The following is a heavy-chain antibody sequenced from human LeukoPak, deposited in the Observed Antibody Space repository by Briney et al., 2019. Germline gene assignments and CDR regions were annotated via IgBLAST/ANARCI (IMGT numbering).Heavy chain of an antibody. J-gene: IGHJ4*02. D-gene: IGHD4-17*01. CDR1: GGSISSYY. V-gene: IGHV4-59*01. CDR2: IYYSGST. CDR3: ARVYGDYAYYFDY. Sequence: PSETLSLTCTVSGGSISSYYWSWIRQPPGKGLEWIGYIYYSGSTNYNPSLKSRVTISVDTSKNQFSLKLSSVTAADTAVYYCARVYGDYAYYFDYWGQGTLVTVSS.